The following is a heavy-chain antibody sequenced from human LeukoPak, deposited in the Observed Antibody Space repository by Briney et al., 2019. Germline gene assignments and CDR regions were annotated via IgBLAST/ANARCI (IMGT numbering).Heavy chain of an antibody. J-gene: IGHJ4*02. Sequence: PGGSLRLSCAASGFTFSDSTMHWVPQGSGKGLEWVGRIRTKPKSYATEYAASVKGRFTISRDDSKNVANLQMNSLKTEDTAVYYCTRGGYSGNYYGIDYWGQGTLVTVSS. D-gene: IGHD1-26*01. CDR3: TRGGYSGNYYGIDY. CDR1: GFTFSDST. CDR2: IRTKPKSYAT. V-gene: IGHV3-73*01.